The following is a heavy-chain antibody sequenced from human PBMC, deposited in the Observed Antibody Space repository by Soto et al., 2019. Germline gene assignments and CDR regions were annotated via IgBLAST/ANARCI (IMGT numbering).Heavy chain of an antibody. CDR2: IYHSGST. D-gene: IGHD2-2*01. CDR3: ARVRCSSTSCYANWFDP. J-gene: IGHJ5*02. Sequence: SETLSLTCAVSSGSISSSNWWSWVRQPPGKGLEWIGEIYHSGSTNYNPSLKSRVTISVDKSKNQFSLKLSSVTAADTAVYYCARVRCSSTSCYANWFDPWGQGTLVTVSS. V-gene: IGHV4-4*02. CDR1: SGSISSSNW.